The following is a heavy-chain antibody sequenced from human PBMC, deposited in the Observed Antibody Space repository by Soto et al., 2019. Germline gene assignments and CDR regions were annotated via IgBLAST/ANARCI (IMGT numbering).Heavy chain of an antibody. V-gene: IGHV4-59*01. CDR2: IYYSGST. D-gene: IGHD3-10*01. CDR3: ARADYGSGSYWVDY. Sequence: QVQLQESGPGLVKPSETLSLTCTVSGGSIRSDYWSWIRQPPGKGLEGIGYIYYSGSTNYNPSLKSRVTTSVDTSKKQFSLKLSSVTAANTAVYYCARADYGSGSYWVDYWGQGTLVTVSS. J-gene: IGHJ4*02. CDR1: GGSIRSDY.